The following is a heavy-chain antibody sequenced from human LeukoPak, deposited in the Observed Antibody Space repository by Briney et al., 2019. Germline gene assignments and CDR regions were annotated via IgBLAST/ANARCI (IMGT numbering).Heavy chain of an antibody. Sequence: PSETLSLICTVSGGSISSYYWSWIRQPPGKGLEWIGYIYYSGSTNYNPSLKSRGTISVDTAKNQFSLKLSSVTAADTAVYYCARGGGNCSGGSCYDYWGQGTLVTVSS. CDR2: IYYSGST. J-gene: IGHJ4*02. D-gene: IGHD2-15*01. V-gene: IGHV4-59*01. CDR1: GGSISSYY. CDR3: ARGGGNCSGGSCYDY.